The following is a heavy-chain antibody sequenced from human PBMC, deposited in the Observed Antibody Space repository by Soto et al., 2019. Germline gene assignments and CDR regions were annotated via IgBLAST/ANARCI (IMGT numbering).Heavy chain of an antibody. J-gene: IGHJ6*02. CDR1: GYTFTSYA. CDR2: INAGNGNT. Sequence: QVQLVQSGAEEKKPGASVKVSCKASGYTFTSYAMHWVRQAPGQRLEWMGWINAGNGNTKYSQKFQGRVTITRDTSTSTAYMDLSSLRSEDTAVYYCASAYGSGSYPGGYYYYYGMDVWGQGTTVTVSS. V-gene: IGHV1-3*05. CDR3: ASAYGSGSYPGGYYYYYGMDV. D-gene: IGHD3-10*01.